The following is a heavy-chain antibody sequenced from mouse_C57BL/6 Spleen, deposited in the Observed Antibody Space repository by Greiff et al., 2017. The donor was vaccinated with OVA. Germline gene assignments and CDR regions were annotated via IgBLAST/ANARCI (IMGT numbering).Heavy chain of an antibody. D-gene: IGHD2-4*01. CDR2: ISSGGSYT. Sequence: VQLQQSGGDLVKPGGSLTLSCAASGFTFSSYGMSWVRQTPDKRLEWVATISSGGSYTYYPACVTGRFTISRDNAKNALYLQMSSLKSEDIAMYYSARGDDYDGYYFDYWGQGTTLTVSA. V-gene: IGHV5-6*01. CDR1: GFTFSSYG. CDR3: ARGDDYDGYYFDY. J-gene: IGHJ2*01.